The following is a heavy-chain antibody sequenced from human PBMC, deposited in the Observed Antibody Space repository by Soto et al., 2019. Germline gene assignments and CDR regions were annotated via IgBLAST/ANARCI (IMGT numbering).Heavy chain of an antibody. CDR3: AWSFIVVVPAASYGMDV. J-gene: IGHJ6*02. CDR2: MNPNSGNT. V-gene: IGHV1-8*01. CDR1: GYTFTSYD. D-gene: IGHD2-2*01. Sequence: QVQLVQSGAEVKKPGASVKVSCKASGYTFTSYDINWVRQATGQGREWMGWMNPNSGNTGYAQKFQGRVTMTRNTSISTAYMELSSLRSEDTAVYYCAWSFIVVVPAASYGMDVWGQGTTVTVS.